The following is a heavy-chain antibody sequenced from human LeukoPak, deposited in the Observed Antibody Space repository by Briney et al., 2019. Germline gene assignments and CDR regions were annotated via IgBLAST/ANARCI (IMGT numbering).Heavy chain of an antibody. CDR3: VKAKVGATFDS. V-gene: IGHV3-64D*06. J-gene: IGHJ4*02. CDR2: INNNGGAT. CDR1: GFTFSSYS. D-gene: IGHD1-26*01. Sequence: GGSLRLSCSASGFTFSSYSMDWVRQAPGKGPEYVTGINNNGGATQYVDSVKGRFTISRDNSKNTVYLQMSSLRPEDTAVYYCVKAKVGATFDSWGQGTLVTVSS.